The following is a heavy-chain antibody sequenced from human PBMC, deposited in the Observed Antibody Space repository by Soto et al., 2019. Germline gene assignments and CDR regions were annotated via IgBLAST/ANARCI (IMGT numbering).Heavy chain of an antibody. CDR2: INTYNSNT. Sequence: QVRLVQSGSEVRKPGASVKVSCKTSGYTFISYGISWVRQTPGQGLEWRGWINTYNSNTNSAQKFQCRVTMTTDTPTTTAYMELRILKSDATAVHYCPRDRPSSGWLGYFDLCGRGTRVTVSA. CDR3: PRDRPSSGWLGYFDL. J-gene: IGHJ2*01. CDR1: GYTFISYG. D-gene: IGHD6-19*01. V-gene: IGHV1-18*01.